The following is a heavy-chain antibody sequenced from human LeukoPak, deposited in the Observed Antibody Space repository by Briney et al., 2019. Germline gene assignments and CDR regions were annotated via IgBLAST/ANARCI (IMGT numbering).Heavy chain of an antibody. CDR2: IYYSGST. J-gene: IGHJ4*02. CDR1: GGSISSYY. CDR3: AREEGSGWLGY. D-gene: IGHD6-19*01. V-gene: IGHV4-59*01. Sequence: SETLSLTCAVSGGSISSYYWSWIRQPPGKGLEWIGYIYYSGSTNYNPSLKSRVTISVDTSKNQFSLKLSSVTAADTAVYYCAREEGSGWLGYWGQGTLVTVSS.